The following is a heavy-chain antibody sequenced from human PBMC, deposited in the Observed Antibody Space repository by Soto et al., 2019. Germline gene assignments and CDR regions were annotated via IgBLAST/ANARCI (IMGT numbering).Heavy chain of an antibody. CDR3: AHGSCSSADCYPNPYLDY. J-gene: IGHJ4*02. CDR2: IYWDDDE. D-gene: IGHD2-2*01. V-gene: IGHV2-5*02. CDR1: GFSLSTTAEG. Sequence: QITLKESGPTLVKPTQTLTLTCTFSGFSLSTTAEGVGWIRQPPGKALEWLALIYWDDDERYSPSLKSRLPITKYTSKNQVVLTMTNVDPVDTATYSCAHGSCSSADCYPNPYLDYWGQGILVTVSS.